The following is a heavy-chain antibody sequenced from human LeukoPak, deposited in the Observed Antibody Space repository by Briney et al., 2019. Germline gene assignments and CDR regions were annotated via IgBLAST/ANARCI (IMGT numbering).Heavy chain of an antibody. D-gene: IGHD1-26*01. Sequence: PGGSLRLSCEASGFSFSNYFISWIRQAPGKGLEWVSYITNSGRSTNYADAVKGRFTISRDSTKKSVYLEMTDLRPEDTAVYYCAREASGNYYVFDSWGQGTRVTVSS. J-gene: IGHJ4*02. V-gene: IGHV3-11*04. CDR3: AREASGNYYVFDS. CDR1: GFSFSNYF. CDR2: ITNSGRST.